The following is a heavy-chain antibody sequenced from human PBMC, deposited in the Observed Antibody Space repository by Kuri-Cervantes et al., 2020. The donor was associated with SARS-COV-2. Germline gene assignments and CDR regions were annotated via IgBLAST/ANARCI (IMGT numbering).Heavy chain of an antibody. CDR3: ARAPQYSSRFDY. Sequence: SCTVCGGSISSSSYYWGWIRQPPGNGLVWIGSIYYSGSTYYNPSLKIRVTITVDTSENQFTLKLSSVTAAETAVYYCARAPQYSSRFDYWGQGTLVTVSS. J-gene: IGHJ4*02. CDR2: IYYSGST. CDR1: GGSISSSSYY. D-gene: IGHD6-19*01. V-gene: IGHV4-39*01.